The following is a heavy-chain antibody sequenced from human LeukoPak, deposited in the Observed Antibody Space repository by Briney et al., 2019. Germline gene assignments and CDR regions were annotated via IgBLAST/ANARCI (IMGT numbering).Heavy chain of an antibody. V-gene: IGHV3-48*03. D-gene: IGHD1-26*01. CDR2: ISSSGSTI. Sequence: GGSLRLSCAASGFTFISYEMNWVRQAPGKGLEWVSYISSSGSTIYYADSVKGRFTISRDNAKNSLYLQMNSLRAEDTAVYYCARSSSGSGGYYMDVWGKGTTVTVSS. J-gene: IGHJ6*03. CDR1: GFTFISYE. CDR3: ARSSSGSGGYYMDV.